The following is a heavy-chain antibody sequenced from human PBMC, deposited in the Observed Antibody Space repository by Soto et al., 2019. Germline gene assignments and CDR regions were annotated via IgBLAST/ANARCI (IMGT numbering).Heavy chain of an antibody. CDR2: IYYSGST. V-gene: IGHV4-31*03. CDR3: ARRPSATVTTWGVFDY. D-gene: IGHD4-4*01. J-gene: IGHJ4*02. Sequence: PSETLSLTCTVSGGSISSGGYYWSWIRQHPGKGLEWIGYIYYSGSTYYNPSLKSRVTISVDTSKNQFSLKLSSVTAADTAVYYRARRPSATVTTWGVFDYWGQGTLVTVSS. CDR1: GGSISSGGYY.